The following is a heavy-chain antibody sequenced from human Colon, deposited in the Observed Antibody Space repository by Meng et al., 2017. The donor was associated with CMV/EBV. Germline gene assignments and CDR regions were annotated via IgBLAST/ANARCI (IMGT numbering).Heavy chain of an antibody. D-gene: IGHD4-23*01. CDR1: GFTFSSYS. CDR2: ITSTSTYI. J-gene: IGHJ4*02. V-gene: IGHV3-21*01. CDR3: ASEYGGDSGGT. Sequence: GESLKISCGASGFTFSSYSMNWVRQAPGKGLEWVSSITSTSTYIYYADSVKGRFTISRDNAKNSLYLQMNSLRTEDTAVYYCASEYGGDSGGTWGQGTLVTVSS.